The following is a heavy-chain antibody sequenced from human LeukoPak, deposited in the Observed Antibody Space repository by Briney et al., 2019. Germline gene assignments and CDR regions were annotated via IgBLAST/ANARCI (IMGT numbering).Heavy chain of an antibody. CDR2: ISAYNGDT. V-gene: IGHV1-18*01. D-gene: IGHD4-17*01. CDR1: GYTFTSYG. J-gene: IGHJ6*04. Sequence: GASVKVSCKASGYTFTSYGISWVRQAPGQGLEWMGWISAYNGDTNYAQKLQGRVTMTTDTSTSTAYMELRSLRSDDTAVYYCARDLVGRGDPLLDVWGKGTTVIVSS. CDR3: ARDLVGRGDPLLDV.